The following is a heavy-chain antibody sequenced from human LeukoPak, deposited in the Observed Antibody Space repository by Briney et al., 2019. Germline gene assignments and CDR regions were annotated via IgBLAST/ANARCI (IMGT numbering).Heavy chain of an antibody. CDR1: GFTFSSYG. CDR2: ISYDGSNK. CDR3: AKDVDPFGSGSYVEGFDY. V-gene: IGHV3-30*18. D-gene: IGHD3-10*01. Sequence: GGSLRLSCAPAGFTFSSYGMHWVRQAPGKGLEWVAVISYDGSNKYYADSVKGRFTISRDNSKNTLYLQMNSLRAEDTAVYYCAKDVDPFGSGSYVEGFDYWGQGTLVTVSS. J-gene: IGHJ4*02.